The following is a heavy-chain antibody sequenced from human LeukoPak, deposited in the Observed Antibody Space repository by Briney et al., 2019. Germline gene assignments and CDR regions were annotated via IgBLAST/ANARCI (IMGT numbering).Heavy chain of an antibody. V-gene: IGHV3-21*01. Sequence: KSGGSLRLSWAASGFTFSSYSMNWVRQAPGKGLEWVSSISTSGRYMFYADSVKGRFTISRDNAKLTLYLQMNSLRAEDTAVYYCARDDQQLVPPDSWGQGTLVTVSS. J-gene: IGHJ4*02. CDR1: GFTFSSYS. CDR2: ISTSGRYM. D-gene: IGHD6-13*01. CDR3: ARDDQQLVPPDS.